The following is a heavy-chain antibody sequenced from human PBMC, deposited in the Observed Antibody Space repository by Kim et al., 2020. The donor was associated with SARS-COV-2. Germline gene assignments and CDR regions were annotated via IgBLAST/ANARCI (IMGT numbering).Heavy chain of an antibody. J-gene: IGHJ2*01. CDR3: TKKTRGVRYIDL. CDR1: DYSISSANW. D-gene: IGHD3-10*01. V-gene: IGHV4-28*01. CDR2: IYYTGSA. Sequence: SETLSLTCGVSDYSISSANWWGWIRQSPGKGLEWIGYIYYTGSAYYNPSLKSRVTMSVDTSKNQFSLKLSSVTAVDTAVYYCTKKTRGVRYIDLWGRGTLVTVSS.